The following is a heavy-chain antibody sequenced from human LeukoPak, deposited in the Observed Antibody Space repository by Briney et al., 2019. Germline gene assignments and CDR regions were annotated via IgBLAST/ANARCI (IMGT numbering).Heavy chain of an antibody. CDR1: GYTFTSFR. V-gene: IGHV5-51*01. Sequence: LGESLKISCKGSGYTFTSFRIGWVRQMPGEGLEWMGIIYPGDSETMYGPSFQGQVTISADKSINTAYLQWSSLKASHTAMYYCARRGGLTDAFDIWGQGTMVTVYS. D-gene: IGHD3-16*01. CDR3: ARRGGLTDAFDI. CDR2: IYPGDSET. J-gene: IGHJ3*02.